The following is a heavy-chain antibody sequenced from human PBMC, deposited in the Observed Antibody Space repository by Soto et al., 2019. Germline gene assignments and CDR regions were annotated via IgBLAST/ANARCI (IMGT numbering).Heavy chain of an antibody. J-gene: IGHJ4*02. D-gene: IGHD6-19*01. CDR1: GFTFSSYG. V-gene: IGHV3-33*01. Sequence: SLRLSCAASGFTFSSYGMHWVRQAPGKGLEWVAVIWYDGSNKYYADSVKGRFTISRDNSKNTLYLQMNSLRAEDTAVYYCARDSSGWYRSASPAGIGYWGQGTLVTVSS. CDR2: IWYDGSNK. CDR3: ARDSSGWYRSASPAGIGY.